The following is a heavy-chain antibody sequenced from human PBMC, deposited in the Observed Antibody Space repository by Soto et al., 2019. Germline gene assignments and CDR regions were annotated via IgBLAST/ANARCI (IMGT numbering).Heavy chain of an antibody. J-gene: IGHJ6*02. CDR2: INPSGGST. Sequence: ASMKGSCKASGYTFTSYYMHWVRQAPGQGLEWMGIINPSGGSTSYAQKFQGRVTMTRDTSTSTVYMELSSLRSEDTAVYYCAREDPPSYSGSRTPHYYYGMDVWGQGTTVTVSS. D-gene: IGHD1-26*01. V-gene: IGHV1-46*01. CDR1: GYTFTSYY. CDR3: AREDPPSYSGSRTPHYYYGMDV.